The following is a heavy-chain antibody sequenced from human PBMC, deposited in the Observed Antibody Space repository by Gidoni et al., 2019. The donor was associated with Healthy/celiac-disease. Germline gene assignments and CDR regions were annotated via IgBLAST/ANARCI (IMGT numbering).Heavy chain of an antibody. CDR2: IIPIFGTA. CDR1: GGTFSSYA. D-gene: IGHD2-15*01. J-gene: IGHJ3*02. CDR3: ARGGIVVVVAAPDKLDAFDI. V-gene: IGHV1-69*01. Sequence: QVQLVQSGAEVKKPGSSVKVSCKASGGTFSSYAISWVRQAPGQGLEWMGGIIPIFGTANYAQKFQGRVTITADESTSTAYMELSSLGSEDTAVYYWARGGIVVVVAAPDKLDAFDIWGQGTMVTVSS.